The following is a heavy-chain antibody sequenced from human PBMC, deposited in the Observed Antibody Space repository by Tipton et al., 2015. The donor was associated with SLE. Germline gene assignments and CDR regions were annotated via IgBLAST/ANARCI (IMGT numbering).Heavy chain of an antibody. Sequence: SLRLSCAASGFTFSSYEMSWVRQAPGKGLEWVANIKQDGSEKYYVDSVKGRFTISRDNAKNSLYLQMNSLRAEDTAVYYCARVLAGTPDYWGQGTLVTVSS. V-gene: IGHV3-7*01. CDR1: GFTFSSYE. D-gene: IGHD6-19*01. J-gene: IGHJ4*02. CDR2: IKQDGSEK. CDR3: ARVLAGTPDY.